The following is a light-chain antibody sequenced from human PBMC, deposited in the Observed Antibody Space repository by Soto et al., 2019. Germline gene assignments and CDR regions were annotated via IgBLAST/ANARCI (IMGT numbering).Light chain of an antibody. Sequence: EIVLTQSPGTLSLSPGERATLSCRASQSVTSSYLAWFQQKPGQAPRLLIYGASRRATGTPDRFSGSGSGTDFTLTISRLEPEDFAVYYCQHYGFSPRWTFGQGTKVDIK. CDR2: GAS. CDR1: QSVTSSY. V-gene: IGKV3-20*01. CDR3: QHYGFSPRWT. J-gene: IGKJ1*01.